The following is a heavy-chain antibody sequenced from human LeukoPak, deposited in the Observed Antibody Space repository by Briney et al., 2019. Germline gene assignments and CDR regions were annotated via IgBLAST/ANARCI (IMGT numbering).Heavy chain of an antibody. J-gene: IGHJ4*02. V-gene: IGHV4-59*01. CDR2: IYYSGST. CDR1: GGSISTYY. CDR3: ARGGEAATAD. Sequence: SETLSLTCTVSGGSISTYYWTWIRQPPGKGLEWIGYIYYSGSTNYNPSLKSRVTISVDTSKNQSSLKLSSVTAADTAVYYCARGGEAATADWGRGILVTVSS. D-gene: IGHD6-13*01.